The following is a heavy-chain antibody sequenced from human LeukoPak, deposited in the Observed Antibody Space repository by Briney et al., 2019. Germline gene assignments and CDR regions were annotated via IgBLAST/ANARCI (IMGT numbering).Heavy chain of an antibody. D-gene: IGHD3-22*01. CDR2: INHSGST. J-gene: IGHJ4*02. CDR1: GGSFRNYY. CDR3: ARGPDFYDSSGYYPI. Sequence: KASETLSLTCAVYGGSFRNYYWSWIRQPPGKGLEWIGEINHSGSTNYNPSLKSRVTISVDGSKNQFSLKLSSVTAADTAVYYCARGPDFYDSSGYYPIWGQGTLVTVSS. V-gene: IGHV4-34*01.